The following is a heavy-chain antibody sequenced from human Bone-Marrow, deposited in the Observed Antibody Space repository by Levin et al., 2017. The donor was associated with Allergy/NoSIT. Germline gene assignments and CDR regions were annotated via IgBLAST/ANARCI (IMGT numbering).Heavy chain of an antibody. CDR2: MYRGGDT. D-gene: IGHD6-19*01. Sequence: GESLKISCAASGFTVSDNYMTWVRQAPGKGLQWVSLMYRGGDTHYADSVRGRFTFSRENSKNTLFLQMNSLRAEDTAVYYCATSTLSGWYSLDYWGQGTLVTVSS. V-gene: IGHV3-66*01. CDR3: ATSTLSGWYSLDY. J-gene: IGHJ4*02. CDR1: GFTVSDNY.